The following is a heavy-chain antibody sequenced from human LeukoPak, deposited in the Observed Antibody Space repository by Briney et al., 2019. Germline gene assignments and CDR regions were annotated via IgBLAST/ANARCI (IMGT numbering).Heavy chain of an antibody. CDR2: IYTSGST. CDR3: ARELVVPAAIGWFDP. Sequence: SETLSLTCTVSGGSISSGSYYWSWIRQPAWKGLEWIRRIYTSGSTNYNPSLKSRVTISVDTSKNQFSLKLSSVTAADTAVYYCARELVVPAAIGWFDPWGQGTLVTVSS. D-gene: IGHD2-2*02. J-gene: IGHJ5*02. CDR1: GGSISSGSYY. V-gene: IGHV4-61*02.